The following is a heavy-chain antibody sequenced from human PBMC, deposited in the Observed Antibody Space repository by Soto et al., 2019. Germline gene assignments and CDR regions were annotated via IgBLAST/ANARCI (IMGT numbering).Heavy chain of an antibody. Sequence: GGSLRLSCVASGFNLSHPWMTWVRQAAGKGLAWVGRIKSKTDGGTADYAAPVKVRPTVSRDDSKNTVYLQMNSLKTEDTAVYYCTTGIYYDILTGYHNVAYWGQGALVTVS. CDR3: TTGIYYDILTGYHNVAY. J-gene: IGHJ4*02. V-gene: IGHV3-15*01. D-gene: IGHD3-9*01. CDR1: GFNLSHPW. CDR2: IKSKTDGGTA.